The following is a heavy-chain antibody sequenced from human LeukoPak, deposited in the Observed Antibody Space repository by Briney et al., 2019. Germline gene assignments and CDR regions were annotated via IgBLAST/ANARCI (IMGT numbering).Heavy chain of an antibody. D-gene: IGHD3-16*01. V-gene: IGHV3-48*03. CDR1: GFTFSNYE. CDR2: IGSRGNTL. CDR3: ARVPESEDTFESALDI. J-gene: IGHJ3*02. Sequence: RGSLRLSCAASGFTFSNYEMNWVRQAPGKGLERVSYIGSRGNTLYYTDSVRGRFTISRDNARNSLYLQMNSLRVEDTAVYYCARVPESEDTFESALDIWGLGTMVTVSS.